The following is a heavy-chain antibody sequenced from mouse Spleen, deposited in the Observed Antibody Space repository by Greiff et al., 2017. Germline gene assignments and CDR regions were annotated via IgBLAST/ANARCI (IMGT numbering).Heavy chain of an antibody. V-gene: IGHV1-26*01. D-gene: IGHD2-14*01. CDR2: INPNNGGT. CDR1: GYTFTDYY. CDR3: ARQRYRYNYFDY. J-gene: IGHJ2*01. Sequence: EVQLQQSGPELVKPGASVKISCKASGYTFTDYYMNWVKQSHGKSLEWIGDINPNNGGTSYNQKFKGKATLTVDKSSSTAYMELRSLTSEDSAVYYCARQRYRYNYFDYWGQGTTLTVSS.